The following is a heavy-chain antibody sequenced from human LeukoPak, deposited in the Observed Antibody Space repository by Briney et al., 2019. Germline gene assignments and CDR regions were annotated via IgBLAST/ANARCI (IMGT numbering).Heavy chain of an antibody. CDR3: ARDDVYDSSGYYYDY. J-gene: IGHJ4*02. D-gene: IGHD3-22*01. CDR1: EFTLSSYW. Sequence: RSLRLSCAASEFTLSSYWMHWVRHAPGKGLVWISRLNRDESSTRYAVSVKGRFTISRDNAKNTLYLQMNSLRAEDTAVYYCARDDVYDSSGYYYDYWGQGTLVTVSS. CDR2: LNRDESST. V-gene: IGHV3-74*01.